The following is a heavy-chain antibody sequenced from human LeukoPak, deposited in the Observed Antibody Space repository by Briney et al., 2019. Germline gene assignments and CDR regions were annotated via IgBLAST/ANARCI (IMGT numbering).Heavy chain of an antibody. V-gene: IGHV4-39*07. CDR3: AANGYYTIEY. J-gene: IGHJ4*02. Sequence: SETLSLTCSVSGDSINGSANYWGWVRQPPGKGLEWIASIYYTGSTYYNPSLKSRVTISVDKSKNQFSLNFNSMSAADSAVYYCAANGYYTIEYRGQGTLVTVSS. CDR1: GDSINGSANY. CDR2: IYYTGST. D-gene: IGHD1-26*01.